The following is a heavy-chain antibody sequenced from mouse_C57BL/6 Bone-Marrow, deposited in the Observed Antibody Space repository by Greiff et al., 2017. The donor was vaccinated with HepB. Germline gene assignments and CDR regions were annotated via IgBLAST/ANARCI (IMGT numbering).Heavy chain of an antibody. D-gene: IGHD1-1*01. CDR3: AREEDYYGSSYVEGFAY. J-gene: IGHJ3*01. Sequence: EVQLVESVAELVRPGASVKLSCTASGFNIKNTYMHWVKQRPEQGLEWIGRIDPANGNTKYAPKFQGKATITADTSSNTAYLQLSSLTSEDTAIYYCAREEDYYGSSYVEGFAYWGQGTLVTVSA. CDR1: GFNIKNTY. V-gene: IGHV14-3*01. CDR2: IDPANGNT.